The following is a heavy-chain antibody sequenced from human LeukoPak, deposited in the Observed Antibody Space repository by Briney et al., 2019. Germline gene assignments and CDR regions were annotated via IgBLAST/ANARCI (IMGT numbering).Heavy chain of an antibody. J-gene: IGHJ5*02. CDR2: INPNSGGT. Sequence: GASVKVSCKASGYTFTGYYMHWVRQAPGQGLEWMGWINPNSGGTNYAQKFQGRVTMTSDTSISTAYMELSRLRSDDTAVYYCARDPKGPTAVVGTRGNWFDPWGQGTLVTVSS. CDR1: GYTFTGYY. V-gene: IGHV1-2*02. CDR3: ARDPKGPTAVVGTRGNWFDP. D-gene: IGHD6-19*01.